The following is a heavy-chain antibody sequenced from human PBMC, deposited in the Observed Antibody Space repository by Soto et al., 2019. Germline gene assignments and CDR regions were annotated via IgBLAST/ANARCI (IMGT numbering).Heavy chain of an antibody. D-gene: IGHD3-9*01. J-gene: IGHJ4*02. CDR2: IYAGGNT. Sequence: GGSLRFSCAASGFSVTSNYMTWVRQAPGKGLECVSVIYAGGNTYYPDSVKGRFTISSDNSKNTLFLQMNNLRAEDTAVYYCARVTTFYAISTYSYALNYFDYWGQGTRVTVSS. CDR1: GFSVTSNY. CDR3: ARVTTFYAISTYSYALNYFDY. V-gene: IGHV3-53*01.